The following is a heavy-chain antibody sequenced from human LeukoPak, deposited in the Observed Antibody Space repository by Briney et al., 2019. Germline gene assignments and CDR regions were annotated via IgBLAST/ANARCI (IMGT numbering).Heavy chain of an antibody. CDR2: IKQDGSEK. CDR3: ARFEYYYDSSGSVYYFDY. Sequence: GGSLRLSCAASGFTFSSYWMSWVRQAPGKGLEWVANIKQDGSEKYYVDSVKGRFTISRDNAKNSLYLQMNSLRAEDTAVYYCARFEYYYDSSGSVYYFDYWGQGTLVTVSS. D-gene: IGHD3-22*01. CDR1: GFTFSSYW. V-gene: IGHV3-7*01. J-gene: IGHJ4*02.